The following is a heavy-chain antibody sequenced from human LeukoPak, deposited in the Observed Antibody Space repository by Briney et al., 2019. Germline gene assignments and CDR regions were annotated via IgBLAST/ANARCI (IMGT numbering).Heavy chain of an antibody. CDR3: VREEAASGNFVYFDY. D-gene: IGHD1-26*01. Sequence: PGGSLRLSCAASGFTFRDYYMSWIRQAPGKGLEWVSYISSSGSIRYSADSVKGRFTISRDNAQNSLYLQMNSLRAEDTAVYYCVREEAASGNFVYFDYWGQGSLVTVSS. J-gene: IGHJ4*02. CDR1: GFTFRDYY. V-gene: IGHV3-11*01. CDR2: ISSSGSIR.